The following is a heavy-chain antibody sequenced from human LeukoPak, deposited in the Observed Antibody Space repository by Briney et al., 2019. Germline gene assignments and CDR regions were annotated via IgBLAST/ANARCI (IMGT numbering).Heavy chain of an antibody. CDR2: INCKTGVT. J-gene: IGHJ4*02. V-gene: IGHV1-2*02. CDR3: ARGLRWLQFTLDY. Sequence: ASVKVSCKASGYTFTGYYMHWVRQAPGQGLEWMGWINCKTGVTNYAQKFQGRVTMTRDTSINTAYMDLRRLTIDDTAVYYCARGLRWLQFTLDYWGQGTLVTVSS. D-gene: IGHD5-24*01. CDR1: GYTFTGYY.